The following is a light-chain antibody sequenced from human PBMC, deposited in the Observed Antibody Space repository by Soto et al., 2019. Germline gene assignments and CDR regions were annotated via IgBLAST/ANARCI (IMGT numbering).Light chain of an antibody. J-gene: IGLJ3*02. CDR3: KSYTGINNWV. V-gene: IGLV2-8*01. Sequence: QSALTQPPSASGSPGQSVTISCTGTSSDVGGYNYVSWYQQHPGKAPKVMIYEVNKRPSGVPDRFSGSKSGNTAYLTVSGLQAEDEADDFCKSYTGINNWVFGGGTKLTGL. CDR1: SSDVGGYNY. CDR2: EVN.